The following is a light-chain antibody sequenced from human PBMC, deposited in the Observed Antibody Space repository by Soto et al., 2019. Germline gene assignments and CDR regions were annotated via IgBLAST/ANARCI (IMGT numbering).Light chain of an antibody. V-gene: IGLV2-14*01. CDR1: SSDVGGYDY. CDR3: SSYTSSNTWV. CDR2: EVT. J-gene: IGLJ3*02. Sequence: QSVLTQPASVSGSPGQSITISCTGTSSDVGGYDYVSWYQHHPGKAPKLMIYEVTNRPSGVSNRFSGSKSVNTASLTISGLQAEDESDYYCSSYTSSNTWVFGGGTKLTVL.